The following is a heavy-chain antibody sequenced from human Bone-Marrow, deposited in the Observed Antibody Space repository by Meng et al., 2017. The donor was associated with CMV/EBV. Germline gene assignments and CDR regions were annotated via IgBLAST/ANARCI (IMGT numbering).Heavy chain of an antibody. Sequence: GESLKISRTASGFTFGEYAMSWVRQAPGKGMEWVGFIRSKAYGGTTQYAASVKGRFTISRDDSKSIAYLQMNSLKTEDTAVYYCTRGVGAGTPFWGQGALVTVSS. CDR3: TRGVGAGTPF. V-gene: IGHV3-49*04. D-gene: IGHD1-26*01. CDR2: IRSKAYGGTT. J-gene: IGHJ4*02. CDR1: GFTFGEYA.